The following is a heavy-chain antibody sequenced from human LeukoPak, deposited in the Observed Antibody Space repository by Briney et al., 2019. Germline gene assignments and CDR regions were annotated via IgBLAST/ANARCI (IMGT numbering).Heavy chain of an antibody. CDR3: ARQSLWELGD. CDR2: INHTGST. D-gene: IGHD1-26*01. J-gene: IGHJ4*02. Sequence: SETLSLTCAVSGVSFSDYYWSWIRQPPGKGLEWIGEINHTGSTNYNPSLKSRVTISVDTSKNQFSLKLSSVTAADTAVYYCARQSLWELGDWGQGTLVTVSS. V-gene: IGHV4-34*01. CDR1: GVSFSDYY.